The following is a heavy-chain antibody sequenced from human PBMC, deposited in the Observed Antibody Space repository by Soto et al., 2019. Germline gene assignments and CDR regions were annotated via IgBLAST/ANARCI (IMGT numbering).Heavy chain of an antibody. CDR2: INAGNGNT. V-gene: IGHV1-3*01. Sequence: GAPAKACWKDCGYTNTSNAMHWLHHEQGQRLEWMGWINAGNGNTKYSQKFLGRVTMTRDTSTSTVFMELSSLRSEDTAVYYCARGGHIAVVTASFDYWGQGTLVTVSS. CDR3: ARGGHIAVVTASFDY. CDR1: GYTNTSNA. D-gene: IGHD2-21*02. J-gene: IGHJ4*02.